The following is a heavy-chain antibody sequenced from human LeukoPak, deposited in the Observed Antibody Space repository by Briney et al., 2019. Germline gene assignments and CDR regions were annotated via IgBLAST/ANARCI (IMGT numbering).Heavy chain of an antibody. CDR1: GGSISSHY. V-gene: IGHV4-59*11. J-gene: IGHJ5*02. Sequence: SETLSLTCTVSGGSISSHYWSWIRQPPGKGLEWIGYIYYSGSTNYNPSLKSRVTISVDTSKNQFSLRLSSVTAADTAVYYCARVITTHNWFDPWGQGTLVTVSS. D-gene: IGHD3-3*01. CDR3: ARVITTHNWFDP. CDR2: IYYSGST.